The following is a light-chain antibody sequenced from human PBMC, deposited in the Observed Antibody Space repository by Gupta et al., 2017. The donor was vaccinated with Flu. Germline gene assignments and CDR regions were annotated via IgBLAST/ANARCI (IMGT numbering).Light chain of an antibody. V-gene: IGLV2-8*01. CDR3: SSYAGSTHV. CDR2: DVR. CDR1: SSDVGGYNY. J-gene: IGLJ1*01. Sequence: QSVTISCTGTSSDVGGYNYVSGYQHHPGKAPKLMIYDVRKRPSGVPDRFSGSKSGNMASLTVSGLQAEDEADYYCSSYAGSTHVFGTGTKVTVL.